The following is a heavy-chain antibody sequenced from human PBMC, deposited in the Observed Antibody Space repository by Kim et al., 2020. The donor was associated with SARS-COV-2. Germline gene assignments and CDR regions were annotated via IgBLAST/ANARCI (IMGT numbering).Heavy chain of an antibody. V-gene: IGHV4-39*01. Sequence: YPPALKSHVTISVDTTKDQFSLKLSSVTAADTAVYYCARHSSPWLVKLYYCDYWGQGTLVTASS. D-gene: IGHD2-15*01. J-gene: IGHJ4*02. CDR3: ARHSSPWLVKLYYCDY.